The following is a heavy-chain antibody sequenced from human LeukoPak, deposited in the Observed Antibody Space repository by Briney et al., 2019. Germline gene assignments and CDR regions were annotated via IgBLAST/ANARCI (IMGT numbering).Heavy chain of an antibody. CDR3: ARVTTGYCSGGSCYPIDAFDI. CDR2: IDPSDSYT. V-gene: IGHV5-10-1*01. J-gene: IGHJ3*02. Sequence: HGASLQISCKGSGSRFTSYWISWVRQMPGKGLEWLGRIDPSDSYTNYSPSFQGHVTISADKSISTAYLQWSSLKASDTAMYYCARVTTGYCSGGSCYPIDAFDIWGQGTMVTVSS. D-gene: IGHD2-15*01. CDR1: GSRFTSYW.